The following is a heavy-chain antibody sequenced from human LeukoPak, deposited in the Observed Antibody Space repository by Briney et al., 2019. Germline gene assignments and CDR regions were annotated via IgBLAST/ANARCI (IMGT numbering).Heavy chain of an antibody. CDR1: GDSISSDTYY. V-gene: IGHV4-61*02. CDR3: ARDFNGSYYTYSFHY. D-gene: IGHD1-26*01. J-gene: IGHJ4*02. Sequence: PSQTLSLTCTVFGDSISSDTYYWSWIRQPAGKGLEWIGRIYTSGNTNYNPSLKSRVTMSVDTSKNQFSLKLSSVTAADTAVYYCARDFNGSYYTYSFHYWGRGTLVTVSS. CDR2: IYTSGNT.